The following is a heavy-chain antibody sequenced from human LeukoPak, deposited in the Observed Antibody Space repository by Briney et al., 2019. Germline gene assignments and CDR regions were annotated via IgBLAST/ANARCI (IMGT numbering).Heavy chain of an antibody. Sequence: GGSLRLSCTASGFNFNDNFMGWIRQAPGKGLEWISYISSKGDTIHYSDPVKGPFSIARDNPQKSLYLQMNSLRVEDTAVYYCVRGGYGWTFDFWGQGTLVTVSS. CDR2: ISSKGDTI. V-gene: IGHV3-11*01. CDR3: VRGGYGWTFDF. J-gene: IGHJ4*02. D-gene: IGHD5-18*01. CDR1: GFNFNDNF.